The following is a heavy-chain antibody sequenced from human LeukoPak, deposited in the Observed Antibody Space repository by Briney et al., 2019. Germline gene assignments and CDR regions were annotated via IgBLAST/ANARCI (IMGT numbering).Heavy chain of an antibody. Sequence: GGSLRLSCAASGFTVSSNYMSWVRQAPGKGLEWVSVIYSGGSTYYADSVKGRFTISSDKSKNILFLQMNSLRAEDTALYYCAKGQETESRLDSWGQGTLVTVSS. D-gene: IGHD1-1*01. CDR3: AKGQETESRLDS. V-gene: IGHV3-53*01. J-gene: IGHJ4*02. CDR2: IYSGGST. CDR1: GFTVSSNY.